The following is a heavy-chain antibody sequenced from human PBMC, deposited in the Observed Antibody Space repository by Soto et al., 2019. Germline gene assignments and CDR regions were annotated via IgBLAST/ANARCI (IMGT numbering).Heavy chain of an antibody. CDR2: INAGNGNT. V-gene: IGHV1-3*01. CDR3: ARAPAHRGGDY. Sequence: QVQLVQSGAEVKKPGASVKVSCKASGYTFTSYAMHWVRQAPGQRLEWMGWINAGNGNTKYSQKFQGRVTSTRDTSASTAGMELSSLRSEDTAVYYCARAPAHRGGDYWGQGTLVAVCS. J-gene: IGHJ4*02. D-gene: IGHD3-16*01. CDR1: GYTFTSYA.